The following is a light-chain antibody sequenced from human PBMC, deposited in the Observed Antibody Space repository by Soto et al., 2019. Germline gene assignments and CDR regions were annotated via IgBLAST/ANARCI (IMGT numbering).Light chain of an antibody. J-gene: IGKJ1*01. CDR3: KKYNNWPWT. CDR2: GAS. CDR1: QSIGDT. V-gene: IGKV3-15*01. Sequence: EIVMPQSPATLSVSPGGSATLSCRASQSIGDTLAWYQQKPGQATRLLIYGASSRVTGFPARFSGSGSGTDFTLTISSLQSDEFAVYYCKKYNNWPWTVGQGTKVDIK.